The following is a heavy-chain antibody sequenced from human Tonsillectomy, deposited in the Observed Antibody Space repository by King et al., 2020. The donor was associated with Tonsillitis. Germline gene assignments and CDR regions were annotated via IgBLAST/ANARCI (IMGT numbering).Heavy chain of an antibody. CDR3: ARSLGDSSSWYFDL. D-gene: IGHD3-22*01. CDR1: GNTFTGYY. J-gene: IGHJ2*01. Sequence: QLVQSGAEVKKPGASVKVSCKASGNTFTGYYMHWVRQAPGQGLEWMGRINPNSGGTNYAQKFQGRVTMTRDTSISTAYMELSRLRSDDTVVYYCARSLGDSSSWYFDLWGRGTLVTVSS. CDR2: INPNSGGT. V-gene: IGHV1-2*05.